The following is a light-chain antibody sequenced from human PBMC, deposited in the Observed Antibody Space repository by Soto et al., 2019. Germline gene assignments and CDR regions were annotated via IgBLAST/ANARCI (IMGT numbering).Light chain of an antibody. J-gene: IGLJ2*01. CDR3: CSYSGSSTFVV. CDR2: EVS. Sequence: QSALTQPAAVSGSPGQSITISCTGPSSDVGSYNLVSWYQQHPGKAPKLMIYEVSKRPSGVSNRFSSSKSGNTASLTNSGLQPEDEADYYCCSYSGSSTFVVFGGATKLTVL. V-gene: IGLV2-23*02. CDR1: SSDVGSYNL.